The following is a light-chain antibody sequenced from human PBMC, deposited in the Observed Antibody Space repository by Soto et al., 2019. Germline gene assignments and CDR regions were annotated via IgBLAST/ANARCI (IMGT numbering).Light chain of an antibody. V-gene: IGKV3-20*01. J-gene: IGKJ5*01. CDR2: ASV. CDR3: QLYGNSPP. CDR1: QSDGSNF. Sequence: ELVLTQSPGSLSLSPGERATLSCKTSQSDGSNFVAWYKHKPGQAPRLLIYASVQRATGIPDRLSGSESGTEFTLTINRIEPEDSAVYYCQLYGNSPPFGHGTRLEIK.